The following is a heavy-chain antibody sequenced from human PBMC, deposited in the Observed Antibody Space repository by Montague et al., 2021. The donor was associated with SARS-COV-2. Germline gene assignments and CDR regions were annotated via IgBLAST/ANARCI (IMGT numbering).Heavy chain of an antibody. J-gene: IGHJ5*02. CDR2: ISGSGGST. CDR1: GFTFSSYA. Sequence: SRRLSCAASGFTFSSYAMSWVRQAPGKGLEWVPAISGSGGSTYYADSVKGRFTISRDNSKNTLYLQMNSLRAEDTAVYYCAKRYCSGGSCYSGFDPWGQGTLVTVSS. D-gene: IGHD2-15*01. V-gene: IGHV3-23*01. CDR3: AKRYCSGGSCYSGFDP.